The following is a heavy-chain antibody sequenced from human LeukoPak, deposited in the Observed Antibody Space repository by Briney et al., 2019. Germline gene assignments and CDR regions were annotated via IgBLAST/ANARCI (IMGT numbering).Heavy chain of an antibody. V-gene: IGHV4-39*01. J-gene: IGHJ4*02. CDR2: IYYSGSS. D-gene: IGHD5-24*01. CDR3: ARHRSGWLQSSFDY. Sequence: SEALSLTCSVSGGSISSSSSYWGWIRQPPGKGLEWIGSIYYSGSSFDNPALKSRVTISVDTSKNQFSLKLSSVTAADTAVYYCARHRSGWLQSSFDYWGQGTLVTVSS. CDR1: GGSISSSSSY.